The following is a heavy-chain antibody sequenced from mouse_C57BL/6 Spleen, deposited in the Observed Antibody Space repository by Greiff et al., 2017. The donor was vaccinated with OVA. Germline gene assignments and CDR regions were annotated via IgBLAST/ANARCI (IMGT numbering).Heavy chain of an antibody. CDR1: GYAFTNYW. Sequence: VQLQQPGAELVRPGTSVKVSCKASGYAFTNYWIEWVKQRPGQGLEWIGVIYPGSGGTNYNEKFKSKATLTVDKSSSTAYMQLSSLTSEDSAVYYCARGGSYCMDYWGKGTSVTVSS. V-gene: IGHV1-54*01. D-gene: IGHD1-1*02. CDR2: IYPGSGGT. CDR3: ARGGSYCMDY. J-gene: IGHJ4*01.